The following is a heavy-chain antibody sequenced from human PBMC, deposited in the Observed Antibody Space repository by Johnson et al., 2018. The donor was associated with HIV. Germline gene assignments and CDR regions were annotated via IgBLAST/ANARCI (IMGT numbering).Heavy chain of an antibody. D-gene: IGHD1-14*01. CDR2: ISGSGGST. CDR1: EFTFSSYA. CDR3: ARASAVFDAFDI. Sequence: VQLVESGGGLVQRGGSLGLCCAASEFTFSSYAMSWVRQAPGKGLEWVSAISGSGGSTYYADSVKGRFTISRDNAKTTLYLQMNSLRAEDTAVYYCARASAVFDAFDIWGQGTMVTVSS. J-gene: IGHJ3*02. V-gene: IGHV3-23*04.